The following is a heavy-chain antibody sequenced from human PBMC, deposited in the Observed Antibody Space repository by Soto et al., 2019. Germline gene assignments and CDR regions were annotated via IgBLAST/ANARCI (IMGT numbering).Heavy chain of an antibody. CDR1: GESISSSSYY. Sequence: LSLTCIVSGESISSSSYYWGWIRQPPGKGLAWIGSIYYSGRTYYNPSFKSRVTISIDTSKNQFSLKLSSVTATDTAVYYCARQRTTVVTQAYFDHWGQGALVTVSS. CDR3: ARQRTTVVTQAYFDH. V-gene: IGHV4-39*01. J-gene: IGHJ4*02. D-gene: IGHD2-21*02. CDR2: IYYSGRT.